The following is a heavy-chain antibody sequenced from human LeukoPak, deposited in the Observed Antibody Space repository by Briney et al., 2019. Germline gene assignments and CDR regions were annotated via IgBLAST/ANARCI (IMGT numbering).Heavy chain of an antibody. V-gene: IGHV1-8*02. Sequence: ASVKVSCKASEYTFTGYYMHWVRQAPGQGLEWMGWMNPNSGNTGYAQKFQGRVTMTRNTSISTAYMELSSLRSEDTAVYYCARGLYDSSGYEFDYWGQGTLVTVSS. CDR2: MNPNSGNT. D-gene: IGHD3-22*01. J-gene: IGHJ4*02. CDR3: ARGLYDSSGYEFDY. CDR1: EYTFTGYY.